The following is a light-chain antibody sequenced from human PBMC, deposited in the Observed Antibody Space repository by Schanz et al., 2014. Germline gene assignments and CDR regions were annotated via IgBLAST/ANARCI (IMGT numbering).Light chain of an antibody. Sequence: EIVLTQSPATLSVFPGERATLSCRASQSVSSSYLAWYQQKPGQAPRLLIYGASSRANGIPDRLSGSGSGTDFTLTISRLEPEDFAVYYCQQYGGLPITFGQGTRLEIK. CDR3: QQYGGLPIT. CDR2: GAS. V-gene: IGKV3-20*01. J-gene: IGKJ5*01. CDR1: QSVSSSY.